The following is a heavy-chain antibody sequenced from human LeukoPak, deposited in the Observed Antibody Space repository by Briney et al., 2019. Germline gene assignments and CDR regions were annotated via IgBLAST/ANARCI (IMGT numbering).Heavy chain of an antibody. CDR2: ISSSGSTI. J-gene: IGHJ6*04. V-gene: IGHV3-48*03. CDR1: GFTFSRYG. Sequence: GGSLRLSCAVSGFTFSRYGMNWVRQAPGKGLEWVSYISSSGSTIYYADSVKGRFTISRDNAKNSLYLQMNSLRAEDTAVYYCAELGITMIGGVWGKGTTVTISS. CDR3: AELGITMIGGV. D-gene: IGHD3-10*02.